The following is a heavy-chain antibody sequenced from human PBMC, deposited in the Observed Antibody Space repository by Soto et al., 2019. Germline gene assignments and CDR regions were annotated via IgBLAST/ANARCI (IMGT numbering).Heavy chain of an antibody. D-gene: IGHD3-9*01. J-gene: IGHJ2*01. Sequence: QVQLQESGPGLVKPSETLSLTCTVSGVSITPYFWSWIRQPAGEAPEWLGYIYASGRTTYNPSLKSRVTMFVSQTQVSLRLTSVTAADTAVYYCARHFDVDPSLDHYYFDLWGRGALVTVSS. CDR2: IYASGRT. V-gene: IGHV4-4*07. CDR1: GVSITPYF. CDR3: ARHFDVDPSLDHYYFDL.